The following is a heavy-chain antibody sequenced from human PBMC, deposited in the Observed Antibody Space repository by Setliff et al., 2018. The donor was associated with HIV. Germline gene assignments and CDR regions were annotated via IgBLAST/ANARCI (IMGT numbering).Heavy chain of an antibody. V-gene: IGHV1-69*13. D-gene: IGHD1-1*01. J-gene: IGHJ3*02. CDR3: ARDKFGTASRAFDI. CDR2: INPNNGGT. Sequence: SVKVSCKASRSTFNSHTISWVRQAPGQGLEWMGWINPNNGGTNYAQKFQGRVTITADESTSTAYMELSSLRSEDTAVYYCARDKFGTASRAFDIWGQGTMVTVSS. CDR1: RSTFNSHT.